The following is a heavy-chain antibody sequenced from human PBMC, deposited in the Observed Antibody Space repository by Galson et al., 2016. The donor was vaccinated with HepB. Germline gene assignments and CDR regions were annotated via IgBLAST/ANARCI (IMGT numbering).Heavy chain of an antibody. CDR1: GYTFGHYG. CDR2: VHGYSEKR. CDR3: ARDAPGVGGSALGY. D-gene: IGHD1-26*01. Sequence: SVKVSCKGSGYTFGHYGITWVRQAPGQGPEWMGRVHGYSEKRKYAQNLQGRVTMTTDTSTSTAYMELRSLRDDDTAVYFCARDAPGVGGSALGYWGQGTLVTVSS. J-gene: IGHJ4*02. V-gene: IGHV1-18*01.